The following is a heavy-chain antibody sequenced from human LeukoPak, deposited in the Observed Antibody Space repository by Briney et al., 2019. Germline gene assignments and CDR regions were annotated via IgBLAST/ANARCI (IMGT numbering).Heavy chain of an antibody. J-gene: IGHJ6*03. CDR1: GFTFSNHG. D-gene: IGHD3-9*01. V-gene: IGHV3-30*02. CDR3: AKTGSRGGTFRPSYYYYMDV. CDR2: IRYDGITK. Sequence: GGSLRLSCTASGFTFSNHGMHWVRQAPGKGLEWVAFIRYDGITKYYADSVKGRFTISRDNSKNTLYLQMNSLRPGDTAVYYCAKTGSRGGTFRPSYYYYMDVWGEGTTVTISS.